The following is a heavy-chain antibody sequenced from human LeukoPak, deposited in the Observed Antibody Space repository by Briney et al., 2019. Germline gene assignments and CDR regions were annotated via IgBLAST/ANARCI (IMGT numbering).Heavy chain of an antibody. V-gene: IGHV3-53*01. D-gene: IGHD6-6*01. CDR1: GFSFSSNY. Sequence: GGSLRLSCAASGFSFSSNYMSWVRQAPGKGLEWVSVIDNGGNTYYSDSVKGRFTISRDNSKNTVYLKMNSLRAEDTAVYYCARDGSARSLGNWGQGTLVSVSS. J-gene: IGHJ4*02. CDR2: IDNGGNT. CDR3: ARDGSARSLGN.